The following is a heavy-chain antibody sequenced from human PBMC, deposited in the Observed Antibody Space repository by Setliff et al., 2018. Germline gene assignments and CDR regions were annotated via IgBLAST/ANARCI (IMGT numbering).Heavy chain of an antibody. D-gene: IGHD2-8*01. CDR2: IIPIFGTA. J-gene: IGHJ6*03. CDR3: ARDLMVFARLIYYMDV. Sequence: ASVKVSCKASGGTFSSYAISWVRQAPGQGLEWMGGIIPIFGTANYAQKFQGRVTITTDESTSTAYMELRSLRSDDTAVYYCARDLMVFARLIYYMDVWGKGTTVTVSS. CDR1: GGTFSSYA. V-gene: IGHV1-69*05.